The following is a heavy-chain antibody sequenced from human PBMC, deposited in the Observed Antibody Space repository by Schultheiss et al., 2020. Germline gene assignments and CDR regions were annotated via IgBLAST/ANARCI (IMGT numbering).Heavy chain of an antibody. D-gene: IGHD4-17*01. V-gene: IGHV3-33*01. J-gene: IGHJ3*02. CDR2: IWYDGSNK. Sequence: GGSLRLSCAASGFTFSSYGMHWVRQAPGKGLEWVAVIWYDGSNKYYADSVKGRFTISRDNSKNTLYLQMNSLRAEDTAVYYCARDIRSYGDYVDGAFDMWGEGTMGTV. CDR3: ARDIRSYGDYVDGAFDM. CDR1: GFTFSSYG.